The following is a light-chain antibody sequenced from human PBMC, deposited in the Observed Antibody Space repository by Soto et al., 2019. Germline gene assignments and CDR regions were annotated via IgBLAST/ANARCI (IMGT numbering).Light chain of an antibody. J-gene: IGKJ4*01. CDR2: WAS. CDR3: QQYYSIPPT. Sequence: DIVMTQSPDSLSVSLVERATINCKSSQSVLYSSNNQNYLAWYQQKAGQSPKLLIYWASTRESGVPDRFSGSGSGTDFTLTISSLQAEDVAVYYCQQYYSIPPTFGGGTKVDIK. CDR1: QSVLYSSNNQNY. V-gene: IGKV4-1*01.